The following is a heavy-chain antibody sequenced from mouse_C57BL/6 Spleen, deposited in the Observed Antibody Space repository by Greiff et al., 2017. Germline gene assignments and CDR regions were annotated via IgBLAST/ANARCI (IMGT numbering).Heavy chain of an antibody. V-gene: IGHV1-64*01. J-gene: IGHJ3*01. CDR3: ARPNWEVAY. D-gene: IGHD4-1*01. Sequence: VQLQQPGAELVKPGASVKLSCKASGYTFTSYWMHWVKQRPGQGLEWIGMIHPNSGSTNYNEKFKSKATLTVEKSSSTAYMQLSSLTSEDSAVYYCARPNWEVAYWGQGTLVTVSA. CDR1: GYTFTSYW. CDR2: IHPNSGST.